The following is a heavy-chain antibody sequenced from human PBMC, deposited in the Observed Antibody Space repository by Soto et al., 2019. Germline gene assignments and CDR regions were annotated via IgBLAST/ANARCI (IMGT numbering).Heavy chain of an antibody. V-gene: IGHV1-8*01. CDR3: ARGRGSGWTSLFYYYYMDV. Sequence: DLRSRGASVKVSCKASGYTFTSYDINWVRQATGQGLEWMGWTNPNSGNTGYAQKFQGRVTMTRNTSISTAYMELSSLRSEDTAVYYCARGRGSGWTSLFYYYYMDVWGKGTTVTVSS. CDR1: GYTFTSYD. D-gene: IGHD6-19*01. CDR2: TNPNSGNT. J-gene: IGHJ6*03.